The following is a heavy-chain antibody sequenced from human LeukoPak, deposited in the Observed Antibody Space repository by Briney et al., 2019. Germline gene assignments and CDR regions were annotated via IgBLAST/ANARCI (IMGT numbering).Heavy chain of an antibody. CDR1: GFTFSSYG. CDR3: ANTDILTGYGPQWV. D-gene: IGHD3-9*01. CDR2: ISGSGGST. V-gene: IGHV3-23*01. J-gene: IGHJ4*02. Sequence: QSGGTLRLSCAASGFTFSSYGMSWVRQAPGKGLEWVSAISGSGGSTYYADSVKGRFTISRDNSKNTLYLQMNSLRAEDTAVYYRANTDILTGYGPQWVWGQGTLVTVSS.